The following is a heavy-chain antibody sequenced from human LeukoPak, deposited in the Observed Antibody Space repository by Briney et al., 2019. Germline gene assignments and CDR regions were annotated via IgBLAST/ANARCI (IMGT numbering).Heavy chain of an antibody. CDR1: GFTFSSYE. CDR2: ITSSGSTI. D-gene: IGHD1-26*01. V-gene: IGHV3-48*03. J-gene: IGHJ4*02. CDR3: ARGGRWELRN. Sequence: GGSLRLSCAASGFTFSSYEMNWVRQAPGKGLEWVSYITSSGSTIYYADSVKGRFTISRDNAKNSLYLQMNSLRAEDTAVYYCARGGRWELRNWGQGTLVTVSS.